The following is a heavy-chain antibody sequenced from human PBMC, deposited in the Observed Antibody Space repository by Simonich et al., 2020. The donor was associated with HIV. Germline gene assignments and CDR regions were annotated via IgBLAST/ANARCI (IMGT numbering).Heavy chain of an antibody. CDR3: ARVFAQHLD. Sequence: QVQLQQWGAGLLKPSETLSLTCAVYGGSFSGYYWSWIRQPPGKGLEWIGEINQSESTNYNPSLKSGVSISADTSKKQFSLWLSSVTAADTAIYYCARVFAQHLDWGQGTLVTVSS. J-gene: IGHJ4*02. CDR1: GGSFSGYY. V-gene: IGHV4-34*02. CDR2: INQSEST. D-gene: IGHD2-21*01.